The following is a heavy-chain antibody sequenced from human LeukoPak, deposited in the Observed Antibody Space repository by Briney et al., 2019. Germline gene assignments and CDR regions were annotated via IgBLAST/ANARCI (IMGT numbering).Heavy chain of an antibody. J-gene: IGHJ3*02. CDR3: ARRVPDSSAPGIAFDI. V-gene: IGHV4-31*03. CDR2: MHYSGDT. CDR1: GCSISYGGYY. D-gene: IGHD3-22*01. Sequence: SETLSLTCTVSGCSISYGGYYWTWIRQHPGKGLEWIGYMHYSGDTHYNPSLKRRLTISVDTSKNHFSLKLSSVTAADTAMYYCARRVPDSSAPGIAFDIWGQGTMVTVSS.